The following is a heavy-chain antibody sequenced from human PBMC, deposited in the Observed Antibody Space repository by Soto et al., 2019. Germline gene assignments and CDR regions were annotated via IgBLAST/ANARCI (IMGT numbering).Heavy chain of an antibody. CDR3: ARDTYSSGWSHYYYYGMDV. J-gene: IGHJ6*02. V-gene: IGHV6-1*01. CDR2: TYYRSKWYN. D-gene: IGHD6-19*01. Sequence: PSQTLSLTCAISGDSVSSNSAAWNWIRQSPSRGLEWLGRTYYRSKWYNDYAVSVKSRITINPDTSKNQFSLQLNSATPEDTAVYYCARDTYSSGWSHYYYYGMDVWGQGTTVTVSS. CDR1: GDSVSSNSAA.